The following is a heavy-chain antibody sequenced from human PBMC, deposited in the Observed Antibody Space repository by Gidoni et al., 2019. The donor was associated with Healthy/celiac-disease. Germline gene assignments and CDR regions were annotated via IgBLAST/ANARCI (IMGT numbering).Heavy chain of an antibody. Sequence: EVQLVESGGGLVQPGWSLRLSCAASGFTFSSYWMHWVRQAPGKGLVWVSRINSDGSSTSYADSVKGRFTISRDNAKNTLYLQMNSLRAEDTAVYYCASLIGTPYYYYYGMDVWGQGTTVTVSS. CDR3: ASLIGTPYYYYYGMDV. D-gene: IGHD3-16*01. CDR2: INSDGSST. CDR1: GFTFSSYW. J-gene: IGHJ6*02. V-gene: IGHV3-74*01.